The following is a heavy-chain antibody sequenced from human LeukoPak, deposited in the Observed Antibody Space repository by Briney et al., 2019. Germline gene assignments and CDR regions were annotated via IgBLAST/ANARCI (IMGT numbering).Heavy chain of an antibody. Sequence: GESLKISCKGSGYSFTSYWIGWVRQMPGKGLERMGIIYPGDSDTRYSPSFQGQVTISADKSISTAYLQWSSLKASDTAMYYCARRGYNWNDSIYYFDYWGQGTLVTVSS. CDR1: GYSFTSYW. CDR2: IYPGDSDT. D-gene: IGHD1-20*01. V-gene: IGHV5-51*01. CDR3: ARRGYNWNDSIYYFDY. J-gene: IGHJ4*02.